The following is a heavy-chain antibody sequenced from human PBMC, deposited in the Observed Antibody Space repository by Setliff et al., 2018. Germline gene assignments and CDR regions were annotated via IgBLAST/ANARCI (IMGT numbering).Heavy chain of an antibody. CDR2: IDWDDDK. V-gene: IGHV2-70*12. D-gene: IGHD3-22*01. J-gene: IGHJ4*02. CDR3: AHRRGDYYDSSGYYYDY. Sequence: ASGPTLVNPTQTLTLTCTFSGFSLSTSGMCVSWIRQPPGQALEWLARIDWDDDKYYSTSLKTRLTISKDTSKNKVVLTMTNMDPVDTATYYCAHRRGDYYDSSGYYYDYWGQGTLVTVSS. CDR1: GFSLSTSGMC.